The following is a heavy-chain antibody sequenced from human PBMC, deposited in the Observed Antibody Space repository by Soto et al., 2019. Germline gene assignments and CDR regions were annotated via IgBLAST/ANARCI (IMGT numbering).Heavy chain of an antibody. J-gene: IGHJ5*02. CDR2: IRAYNGNT. V-gene: IGHV1-18*04. Sequence: QVQLVQYGAEVKKPGASVKVSCKAFRYTFSSYGLIWVRQAPGQGLEWMGWIRAYNGNTNYAQKLQGRVTMTTDTSTSTAYMELRSLRSDDTAVYYCARDAGSTSNWFDPCGQGTLVTVSS. CDR1: RYTFSSYG. D-gene: IGHD2-2*01. CDR3: ARDAGSTSNWFDP.